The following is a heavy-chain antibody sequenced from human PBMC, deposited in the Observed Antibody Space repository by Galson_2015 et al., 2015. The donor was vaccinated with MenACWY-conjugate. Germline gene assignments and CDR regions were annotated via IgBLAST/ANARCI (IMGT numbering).Heavy chain of an antibody. CDR1: GFTFSNYA. V-gene: IGHV3-23*01. Sequence: SLRLSCAASGFTFSNYAVTWVRQAPGKGLEWVSSINNRGSATYYVDSVKGRFTISRDNSKNTLFLQMNSPRAEDTALYYCAKPISSYYDFMTGDSWGQGTLVTVSS. J-gene: IGHJ4*02. CDR3: AKPISSYYDFMTGDS. D-gene: IGHD3-3*01. CDR2: INNRGSAT.